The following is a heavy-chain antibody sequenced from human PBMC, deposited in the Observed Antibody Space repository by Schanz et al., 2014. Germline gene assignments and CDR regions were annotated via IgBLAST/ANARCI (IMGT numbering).Heavy chain of an antibody. D-gene: IGHD3-10*01. CDR1: GGTFSSYT. V-gene: IGHV1-69*02. Sequence: QVQLVQSGAEVKKPGSSVKVSCKLSGGTFSSYTISWMRQAPGQGLEWMRKIIPVLNIATYAQRFQGRVSITADTSTNTAYMELSSLTSEDTAVHYCARGRGFYDYWGQGTLVTVSS. CDR2: IIPVLNIA. CDR3: ARGRGFYDY. J-gene: IGHJ4*02.